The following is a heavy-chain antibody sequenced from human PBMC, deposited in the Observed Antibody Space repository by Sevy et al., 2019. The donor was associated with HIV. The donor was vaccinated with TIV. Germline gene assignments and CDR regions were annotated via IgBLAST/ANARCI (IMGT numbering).Heavy chain of an antibody. V-gene: IGHV4-34*01. CDR1: GGSFSGYY. CDR3: ARSGGKHDAFDI. D-gene: IGHD3-10*01. CDR2: INHSGST. J-gene: IGHJ3*02. Sequence: SETLSLTCAVYGGSFSGYYWSWIRQPTGKGLEWIGEINHSGSTNYNPSLKSRVTISVDTSKNQFSLKLSSVTAADTAVYYCARSGGKHDAFDIWGQGTMVTVSS.